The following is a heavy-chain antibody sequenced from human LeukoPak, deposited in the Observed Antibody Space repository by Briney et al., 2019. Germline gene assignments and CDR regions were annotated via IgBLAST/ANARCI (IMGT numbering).Heavy chain of an antibody. D-gene: IGHD5-18*01. CDR3: AREGGIQLWLRPLDY. V-gene: IGHV4-34*01. CDR1: GGSFSGYY. J-gene: IGHJ4*02. CDR2: INHSGST. Sequence: SETLSLTCAVYGGSFSGYYWSWIRQPPGKGLEWIGEINHSGSTNYNPSLKSRVTISVDTSKNQFSLKLSSVTAADTAVYYCAREGGIQLWLRPLDYWGQGTLVTVSS.